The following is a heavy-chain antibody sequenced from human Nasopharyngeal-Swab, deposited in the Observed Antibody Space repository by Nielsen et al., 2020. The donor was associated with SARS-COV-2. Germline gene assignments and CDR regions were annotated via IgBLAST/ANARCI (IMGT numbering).Heavy chain of an antibody. CDR2: LGVGGGPT. V-gene: IGHV3-23*01. Sequence: GESLKISCAASGFSFSTHAMTWIRQAPGKGLEWVSSLGVGGGPTYYADSVKGRFTISRDDSENTLYLQMNSLKTEDTAVYYCAAGSDYWGQGTLVTVSS. CDR3: AAGSDY. D-gene: IGHD2-15*01. CDR1: GFSFSTHA. J-gene: IGHJ4*02.